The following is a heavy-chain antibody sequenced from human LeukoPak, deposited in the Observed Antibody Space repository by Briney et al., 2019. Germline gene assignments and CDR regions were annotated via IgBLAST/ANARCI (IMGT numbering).Heavy chain of an antibody. D-gene: IGHD3-3*01. CDR2: ISSDSRYI. Sequence: NPGGSLCLTCTASGFSFSDYYWNWVRQAPGKGLEWVSSISSDSRYIFYADSVKGRFTISRDNAKNSLYLQFNSLRAEDTAVYFCARDRLEAEGAHLRNDYWG. V-gene: IGHV3-21*01. CDR1: GFSFSDYY. CDR3: ARDRLEAEGAHLRNDY. J-gene: IGHJ4*01.